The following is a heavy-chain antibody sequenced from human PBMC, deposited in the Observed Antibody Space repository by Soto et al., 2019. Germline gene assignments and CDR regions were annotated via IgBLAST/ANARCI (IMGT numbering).Heavy chain of an antibody. V-gene: IGHV3-74*01. Sequence: GGSLRLSCAASGFTFSSYWLHWVRQAPGQRLTWVSRINSDVSSTSYADSVKGLFPISIDNANNTLSLQMNSMRAEDTAVYYCARTVTVIDCRGCSCYSGVADGFDIWGQGPMVTVS. D-gene: IGHD2-15*01. J-gene: IGHJ3*02. CDR1: GFTFSSYW. CDR3: ARTVTVIDCRGCSCYSGVADGFDI. CDR2: INSDVSST.